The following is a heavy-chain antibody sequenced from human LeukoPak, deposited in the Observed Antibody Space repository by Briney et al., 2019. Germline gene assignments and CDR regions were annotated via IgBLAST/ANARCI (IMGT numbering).Heavy chain of an antibody. CDR2: IYYSGST. CDR1: GGSISSGDYY. CDR3: ARGRVKGNGMDV. Sequence: SETLSLTCTVSGGSISSGDYYWSWIRQPPGKGLEWIGYIYYSGSTYYNPSLKSRVTISVDTSKNQFSLKLCSVTAADTAVYYCARGRVKGNGMDVWGQGTTVTVSS. J-gene: IGHJ6*02. D-gene: IGHD3-10*01. V-gene: IGHV4-30-4*01.